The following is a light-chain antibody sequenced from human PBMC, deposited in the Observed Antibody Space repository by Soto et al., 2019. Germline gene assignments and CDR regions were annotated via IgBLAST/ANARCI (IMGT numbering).Light chain of an antibody. CDR2: DAS. CDR3: QQYNSYPWWT. Sequence: DIQMTQSPSTLSASVGDRVTITCRASQSISSWLAWYQQKPGKAPKLLIYDASSLESGVPSRFSGSGSGTEFTLTISSLQPDDFATYYCQQYNSYPWWTFGQGTKVEIE. V-gene: IGKV1-5*01. CDR1: QSISSW. J-gene: IGKJ1*01.